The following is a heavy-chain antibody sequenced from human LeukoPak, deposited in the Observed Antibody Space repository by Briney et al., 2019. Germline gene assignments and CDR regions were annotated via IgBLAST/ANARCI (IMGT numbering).Heavy chain of an antibody. CDR2: IIPIFGTA. CDR3: ASTAIVGANYYYYYMDV. V-gene: IGHV1-69*05. D-gene: IGHD1-26*01. Sequence: SVKVSCKASGGTFSSCAISWVRQAPGQGLEWMGGIIPIFGTANYAQKFQGRVTITTDESTSTAYMELSSLRSEDTAVYYCASTAIVGANYYYYYMDVWGKGTTVTVSS. J-gene: IGHJ6*03. CDR1: GGTFSSCA.